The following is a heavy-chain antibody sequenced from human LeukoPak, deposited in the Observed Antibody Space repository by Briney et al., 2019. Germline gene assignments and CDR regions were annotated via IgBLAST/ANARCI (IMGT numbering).Heavy chain of an antibody. D-gene: IGHD3-3*01. Sequence: GGSLRLSCAASGFTFSSYWMHWVRQAPGKGLVWVSRINTDGSSTSYADSVKGRFTISRDNAKNTLYLQMNSLRAEDTAVYYCATQFTIFGVVMDYWGQGTLVTVSS. CDR1: GFTFSSYW. CDR2: INTDGSST. J-gene: IGHJ4*02. CDR3: ATQFTIFGVVMDY. V-gene: IGHV3-74*01.